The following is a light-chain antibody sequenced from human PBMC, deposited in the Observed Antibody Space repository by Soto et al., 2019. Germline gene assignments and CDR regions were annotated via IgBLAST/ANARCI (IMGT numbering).Light chain of an antibody. CDR2: GAS. CDR1: PSVSSSY. Sequence: EIVLTQSPGTLPLSPGERATLACKAIPSVSSSYLDWYQHKPSQTPRLLIYGASSRATGIPDSFSGSRSWTDVALNIRRLGAEDFEVYYCQEYGSCIAFGQRTQVDIK. J-gene: IGKJ1*01. CDR3: QEYGSCIA. V-gene: IGKV3-20*01.